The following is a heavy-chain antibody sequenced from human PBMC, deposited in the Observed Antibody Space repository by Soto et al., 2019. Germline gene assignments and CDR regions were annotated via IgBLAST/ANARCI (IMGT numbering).Heavy chain of an antibody. D-gene: IGHD6-19*01. Sequence: GGSLRLSCAASGFSLSGYLMHWVRQAPRKGLVWVSRIDTYWSATKYADSVEGRFSITKDNAENTLYLQMNNLRADDTAVYYCVRVLKSIGWDNDVFDIWCQETMVAVSS. CDR3: VRVLKSIGWDNDVFDI. J-gene: IGHJ3*02. CDR1: GFSLSGYL. CDR2: IDTYWSAT. V-gene: IGHV3-74*01.